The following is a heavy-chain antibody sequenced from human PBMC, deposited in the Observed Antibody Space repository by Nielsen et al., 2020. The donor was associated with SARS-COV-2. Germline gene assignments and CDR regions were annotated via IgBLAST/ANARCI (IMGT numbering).Heavy chain of an antibody. CDR3: KHYYERDV. CDR1: GFTFGDSI. Sequence: GESLKISCAASGFTFGDSIIHWVRQASGKGLEWVGRVRSETNNYETAYAASVKGRFTISRDESKNMAYLQMTSLKTEDTAVYYCKHYYERDVWGQGTTVTVSS. V-gene: IGHV3-73*01. CDR2: VRSETNNYET. J-gene: IGHJ6*02.